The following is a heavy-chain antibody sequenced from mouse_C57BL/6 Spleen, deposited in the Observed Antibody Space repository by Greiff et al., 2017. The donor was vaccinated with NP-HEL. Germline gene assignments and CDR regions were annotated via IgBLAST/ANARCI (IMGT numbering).Heavy chain of an antibody. CDR1: GFTFSSYT. D-gene: IGHD2-2*01. Sequence: DVMLVESGGGLVKPGGSLKLSCAASGFTFSSYTMSWVRQTPEKRLEWVATISGGGGNTYYPDSVKGRFTISRDNAKNTLYLQMSSLRSEDTALYYCARHGYDGAWFAYGGQRTLVTVSA. J-gene: IGHJ3*01. V-gene: IGHV5-9*01. CDR2: ISGGGGNT. CDR3: ARHGYDGAWFAY.